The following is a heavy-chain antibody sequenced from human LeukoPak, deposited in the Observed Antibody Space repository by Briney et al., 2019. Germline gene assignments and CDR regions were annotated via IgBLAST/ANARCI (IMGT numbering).Heavy chain of an antibody. V-gene: IGHV3-33*06. CDR1: GFTFSSYG. CDR2: IWYDGSNK. Sequence: PGGSLRLSCAASGFTFSSYGMHWVRQAPGKGLEWVAVIWYDGSNKYYADSVKGRFTISRDNSKNTLYLQMNSLRAEDTAVYYCAKERYFDWLLFSAYWGQGTLVTVSS. CDR3: AKERYFDWLLFSAY. J-gene: IGHJ4*02. D-gene: IGHD3-9*01.